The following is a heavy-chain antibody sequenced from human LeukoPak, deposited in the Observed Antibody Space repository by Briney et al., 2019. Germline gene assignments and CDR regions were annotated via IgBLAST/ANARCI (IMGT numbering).Heavy chain of an antibody. D-gene: IGHD1-1*01. CDR3: ARGGTTAVDFDY. CDR1: GFTVSSIY. J-gene: IGHJ4*02. Sequence: PGGSLRLSCAASGFTVSSIYMSWVRQAPGKGLEWVSVIYSGGSTYYADSVKGRFTISRDNSKNTLYLQMNNLRAEDTAVYYCARGGTTAVDFDYWGQGTLVTVSS. V-gene: IGHV3-53*01. CDR2: IYSGGST.